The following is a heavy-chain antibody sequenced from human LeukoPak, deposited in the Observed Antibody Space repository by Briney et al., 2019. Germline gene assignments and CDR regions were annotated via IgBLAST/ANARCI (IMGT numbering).Heavy chain of an antibody. J-gene: IGHJ3*02. CDR2: INSDGSNT. CDR3: AKDLAAAGTVDAFDI. D-gene: IGHD6-13*01. CDR1: GFTFSSYW. Sequence: GGSLRLSCAASGFTFSSYWMNWVRQAPGKGLVWVLRINSDGSNTKYADSVKGRFTISRDNSKNTLYLQMNSLRAEDTAVYYCAKDLAAAGTVDAFDIWGQGTMVTVSS. V-gene: IGHV3-74*01.